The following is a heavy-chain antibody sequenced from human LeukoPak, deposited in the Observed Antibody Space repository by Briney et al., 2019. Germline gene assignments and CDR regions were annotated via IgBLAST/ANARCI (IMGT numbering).Heavy chain of an antibody. CDR1: GGSISSGGYY. D-gene: IGHD3-16*01. CDR2: IYYSGST. Sequence: PSETLSLTCTVSGGSISSGGYYWSWIRQHPGKGLEWIGYIYYSGSTYYNPSLKSRVTISVDTSKNQFSLKLSSVTAADTAVYYCARERWGAALSDEGFDYWGQGTLVTVSS. V-gene: IGHV4-31*03. J-gene: IGHJ4*02. CDR3: ARERWGAALSDEGFDY.